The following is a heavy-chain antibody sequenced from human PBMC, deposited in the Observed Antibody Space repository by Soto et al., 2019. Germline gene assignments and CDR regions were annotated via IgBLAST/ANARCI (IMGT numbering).Heavy chain of an antibody. CDR1: GGSISTYY. CDR2: IYYSGST. D-gene: IGHD3-10*01. V-gene: IGHV4-59*01. Sequence: PSETLSLTCTVSGGSISTYYWSWIRQPPGKGLEWIGYIYYSGSTNYNPSLKSRVTISLDTSKNQFSLMLSSVTAADTALYYCERPRGDRFYFASWARGTLVPVSA. J-gene: IGHJ4*02. CDR3: ERPRGDRFYFAS.